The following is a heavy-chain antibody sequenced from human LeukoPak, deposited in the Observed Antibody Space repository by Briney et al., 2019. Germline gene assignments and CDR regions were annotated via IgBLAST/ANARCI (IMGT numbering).Heavy chain of an antibody. CDR1: GFTFSTYY. V-gene: IGHV3-21*01. J-gene: IGHJ4*02. CDR3: ARGVENHFDS. CDR2: ISSSSIYI. Sequence: PGGSLRLSCAASGFTFSTYYMNWVHQAPGKGLEWVSSISSSSIYIYYADSVKGRFTISRDNVKNSLYLQMNTLTVEDTALYYCARGVENHFDSWGQGILVTVSS. D-gene: IGHD1-14*01.